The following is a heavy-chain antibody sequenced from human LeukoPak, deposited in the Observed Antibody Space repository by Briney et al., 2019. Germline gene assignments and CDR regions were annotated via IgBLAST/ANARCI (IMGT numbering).Heavy chain of an antibody. CDR2: ISSSNTI. J-gene: IGHJ4*02. V-gene: IGHV3-48*04. CDR1: GFTFSSYN. D-gene: IGHD1-1*01. CDR3: ARTEVRERLFDY. Sequence: GGSLRLSCAASGFTFSSYNMNWVRQAPGKGLEWVSYISSSNTIYYADSVKGRFTISRDNAKNSLYLQMNSLRAEDTAVYYCARTEVRERLFDYWGQGTLVTVSS.